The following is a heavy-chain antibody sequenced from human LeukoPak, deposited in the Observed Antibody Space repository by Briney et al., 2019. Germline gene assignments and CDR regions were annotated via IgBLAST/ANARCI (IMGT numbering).Heavy chain of an antibody. CDR2: ISSSGSTI. Sequence: GGSLRLSCAASGFTFSDYYMSWIRQAPGKGLEWVSYISSSGSTIYYADSVKGRFTISRDNAKNSLYLQMNSLRAEDTAVYYCARDLTDPPYYYYIDVWGKGTTVTISS. CDR1: GFTFSDYY. V-gene: IGHV3-11*04. J-gene: IGHJ6*03. CDR3: ARDLTDPPYYYYIDV.